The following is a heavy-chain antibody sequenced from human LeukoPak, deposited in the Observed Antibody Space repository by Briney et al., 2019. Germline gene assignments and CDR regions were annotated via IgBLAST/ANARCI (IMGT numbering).Heavy chain of an antibody. V-gene: IGHV3-30-3*01. CDR2: ISYDGSNK. CDR3: ARGTYYYDSSGYYPDY. J-gene: IGHJ4*02. Sequence: GGSLRLSCAASGFTFSSYAMHWVRQAPGKGLEWVAVISYDGSNKYYADSVKGRFTISRDKSKNTLYLQMNSLRAEDTAVYYCARGTYYYDSSGYYPDYWGQGTLVTVSS. D-gene: IGHD3-22*01. CDR1: GFTFSSYA.